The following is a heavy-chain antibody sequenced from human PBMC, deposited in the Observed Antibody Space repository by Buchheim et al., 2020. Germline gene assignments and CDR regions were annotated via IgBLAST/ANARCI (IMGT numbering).Heavy chain of an antibody. CDR3: AKAYCGGDCYSDTVGYFDY. V-gene: IGHV3-30*18. D-gene: IGHD2-21*02. J-gene: IGHJ4*02. Sequence: QVQLVESGGGVVQPGRSLRLSCAASGFTFSSYGMHWVRQAPGKGLEWEAVISYDGSNKYYADSVKGRFTISRDNSKNTLYLQMNSLRAEDTAVYYCAKAYCGGDCYSDTVGYFDYWGQGTL. CDR2: ISYDGSNK. CDR1: GFTFSSYG.